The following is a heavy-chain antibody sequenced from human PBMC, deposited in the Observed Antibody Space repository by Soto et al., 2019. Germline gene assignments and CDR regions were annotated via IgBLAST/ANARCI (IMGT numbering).Heavy chain of an antibody. V-gene: IGHV1-24*01. CDR1: GYTLTELS. D-gene: IGHD3-3*01. CDR2: FDPEDGET. CDR3: ATDVWSGYYFHKLDAFDI. J-gene: IGHJ3*02. Sequence: ASVKVSCKVSGYTLTELSMHWVRQAPGKGLEWMGGFDPEDGETIYAQKFQGRVTMTEDTSTDTAYMELSSLRSEDTAVYYCATDVWSGYYFHKLDAFDIWGQGTMVTVS.